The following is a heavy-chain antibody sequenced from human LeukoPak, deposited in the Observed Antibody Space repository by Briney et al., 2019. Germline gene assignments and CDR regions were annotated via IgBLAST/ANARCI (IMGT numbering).Heavy chain of an antibody. D-gene: IGHD5-18*01. J-gene: IGHJ4*02. V-gene: IGHV3-23*01. CDR2: ISDSGIST. CDR1: GFTFNNYG. CDR3: ARATRTRVKRGYEFDY. Sequence: GGSLRLSCAASGFTFNNYGMSWVRQAPGKGLEWVAAISDSGISTYYADSVKGRFTISRDNSKNTLCLQMNSLRAEDTAVYYCARATRTRVKRGYEFDYWGQGTLVTVSS.